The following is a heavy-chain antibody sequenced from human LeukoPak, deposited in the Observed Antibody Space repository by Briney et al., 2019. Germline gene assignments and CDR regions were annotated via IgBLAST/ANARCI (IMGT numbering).Heavy chain of an antibody. D-gene: IGHD3-10*01. CDR3: ARDGITMVRGVIEPFDY. V-gene: IGHV3-21*01. J-gene: IGHJ4*02. Sequence: PGGSLRLSCAASGFTFSSYSMNWVRQAPGKGLEWASSISSSSSYIYYADSVEGRFTISRDNAKNSLYLQMNSLRAEDTAVYYCARDGITMVRGVIEPFDYWGQGTLVTVSS. CDR1: GFTFSSYS. CDR2: ISSSSSYI.